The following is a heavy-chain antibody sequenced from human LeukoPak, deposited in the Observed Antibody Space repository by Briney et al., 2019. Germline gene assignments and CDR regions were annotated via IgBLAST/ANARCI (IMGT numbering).Heavy chain of an antibody. CDR3: ARGLDRYYYYYMDV. D-gene: IGHD1-1*01. Sequence: PSETLSLTCGVSGGSFTGYYWSWIRQPPGKGLEWIGEINHSGSTNYNPSLKSRVTISVDTSKNQFSLKLSSVTAADTAVYYCARGLDRYYYYYMDVWGKGTTVTVS. J-gene: IGHJ6*03. CDR1: GGSFTGYY. CDR2: INHSGST. V-gene: IGHV4-34*01.